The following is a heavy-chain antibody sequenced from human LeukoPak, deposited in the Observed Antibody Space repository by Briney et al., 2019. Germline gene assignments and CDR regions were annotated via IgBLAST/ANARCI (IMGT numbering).Heavy chain of an antibody. J-gene: IGHJ4*02. CDR1: GGSISSYY. Sequence: PSETLSLTCTVSGGSISSYYWSWIRQPPGKGLEWIGSIYHSGSTYYNPSLKSRVTISVDTSKNQFSLKLSSVTAADTAVYYCARCYDSSGWFYYWGQGTLVTVSS. CDR3: ARCYDSSGWFYY. V-gene: IGHV4-59*08. D-gene: IGHD3-22*01. CDR2: IYHSGST.